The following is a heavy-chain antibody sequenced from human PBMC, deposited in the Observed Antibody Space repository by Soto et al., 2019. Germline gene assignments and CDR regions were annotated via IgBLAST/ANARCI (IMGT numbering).Heavy chain of an antibody. V-gene: IGHV3-21*01. CDR2: ISSTSIYI. J-gene: IGHJ4*02. CDR3: ATDQLSLLDYDY. CDR1: GFTFTSYA. Sequence: DVQLLESGGAFIQPGGSLRLSCAASGFTFTSYAMAWVRQAPGKGLEWVSTISSTSIYIYYADSVRGRFTISRDNAKNALYLQMNSLRAEDTAVYYCATDQLSLLDYDYWAQGTLVTVSS. D-gene: IGHD1-1*01.